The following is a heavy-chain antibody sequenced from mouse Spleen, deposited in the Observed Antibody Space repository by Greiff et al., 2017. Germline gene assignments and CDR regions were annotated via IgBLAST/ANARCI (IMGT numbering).Heavy chain of an antibody. D-gene: IGHD4-1*01. CDR3: ARHLTGTH. Sequence: EVQLQQSGGGLVKPGGSLKLSCAASGFTFSSYAMSWVRQTPEKRLEWVATISSGGSYTYYPDSVKGRFTISRDTAKNTLYLQMSSLRSEDTAMYYCARHLTGTHWGQGTLVTVSA. CDR1: GFTFSSYA. V-gene: IGHV5-9-3*01. CDR2: ISSGGSYT. J-gene: IGHJ3*01.